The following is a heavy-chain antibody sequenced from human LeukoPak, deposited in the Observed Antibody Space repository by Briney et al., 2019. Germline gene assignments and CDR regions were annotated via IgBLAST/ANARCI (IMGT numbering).Heavy chain of an antibody. D-gene: IGHD6-13*01. V-gene: IGHV5-51*01. J-gene: IGHJ5*02. CDR3: ARHRLISSSLPWFDP. Sequence: GESLKISCKGSGYSFTSYWIGWVRQMPGKGLEWMGILYPGDSDTRYSPSFQGQVTISADKSISTAYLQWSSLKASDTAMYYCARHRLISSSLPWFDPWGHGTLLTVSS. CDR1: GYSFTSYW. CDR2: LYPGDSDT.